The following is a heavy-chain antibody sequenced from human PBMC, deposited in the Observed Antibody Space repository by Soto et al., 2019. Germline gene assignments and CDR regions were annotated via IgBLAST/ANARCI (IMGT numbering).Heavy chain of an antibody. CDR1: GSNLGAYY. J-gene: IGHJ6*02. Sequence: ASLTLSCTASGSNLGAYYTYWVRQATGRGLEWVGLMGPITGGTDYEERLRDRVTMTRDTSINTAYMELRRLRSDDTAIYFCAKVGQEGTGSYYAYYFYAMDVWGQGTTVTVS. CDR2: MGPITGGT. CDR3: AKVGQEGTGSYYAYYFYAMDV. V-gene: IGHV1-2*02. D-gene: IGHD1-26*01.